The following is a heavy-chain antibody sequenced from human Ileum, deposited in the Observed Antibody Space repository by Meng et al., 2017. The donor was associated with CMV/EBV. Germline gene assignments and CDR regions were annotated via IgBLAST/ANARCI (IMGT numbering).Heavy chain of an antibody. CDR3: AKSQYYYGSGSYSDY. CDR2: ISNSGGST. J-gene: IGHJ4*02. D-gene: IGHD3-10*01. CDR1: GFTCSRYA. Sequence: SGFTCSRYAMTWVRQAPGKGLEWVSGISNSGGSTYYADSVKGRFTMSRDNSKNTLYLQMNSLRAEDTAVYFCAKSQYYYGSGSYSDYWGQGTLVTVSS. V-gene: IGHV3-23*01.